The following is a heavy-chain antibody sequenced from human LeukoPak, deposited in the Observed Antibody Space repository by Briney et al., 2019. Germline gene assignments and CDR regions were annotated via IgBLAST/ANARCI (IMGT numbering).Heavy chain of an antibody. CDR1: GFTFGDYA. D-gene: IGHD3-22*01. Sequence: GGSLRLSCTASGFTFGDYAMSWVRQAPGKGLEWVGFIRSKAYGGTTEYAASLKGRFSISRDDSKSIAYLQMNSLKTEDTAVYYCSTDNYYYYGSGYFDYWGQGTLVTVSS. V-gene: IGHV3-49*04. J-gene: IGHJ4*02. CDR2: IRSKAYGGTT. CDR3: STDNYYYYGSGYFDY.